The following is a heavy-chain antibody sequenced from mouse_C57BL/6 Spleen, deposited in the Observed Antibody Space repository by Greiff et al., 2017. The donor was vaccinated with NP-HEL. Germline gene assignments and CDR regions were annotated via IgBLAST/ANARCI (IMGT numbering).Heavy chain of an antibody. CDR3: ARSGYSNYGGDY. Sequence: QVQLQQSGAELVKPGASVKLSCKASGYTFTSYWMQWVKQRPGQGLEWIGEIDPSDSYTNYNQKFKGKATLTVDTSSSTAYMQLSSLTSEDSAVYYCARSGYSNYGGDYWGQGTTLTVSS. CDR2: IDPSDSYT. CDR1: GYTFTSYW. J-gene: IGHJ2*01. V-gene: IGHV1-50*01. D-gene: IGHD2-5*01.